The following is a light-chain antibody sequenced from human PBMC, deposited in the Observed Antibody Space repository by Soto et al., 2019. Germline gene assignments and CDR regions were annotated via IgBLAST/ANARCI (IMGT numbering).Light chain of an antibody. V-gene: IGLV2-8*01. J-gene: IGLJ2*01. CDR3: SSYAGSNNCVV. CDR1: SSDVGGYNY. CDR2: EVS. Sequence: QSALTQPPSASGSPGQSVTISCTGTSSDVGGYNYVSWYQQHPGKAPKLMIYEVSKRPSGVPDRFSGSKSGNTASLTVSGLQAEDEADYYRSSYAGSNNCVVFGGGTKVTVL.